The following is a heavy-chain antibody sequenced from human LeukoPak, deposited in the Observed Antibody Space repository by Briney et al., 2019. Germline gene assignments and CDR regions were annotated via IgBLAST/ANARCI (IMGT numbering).Heavy chain of an antibody. D-gene: IGHD2-21*01. Sequence: PGGSLRLSCAASGFIFSTYSMNWVRQAPGKGLEWVSYISPSSSTMYYADSVEGRFTVSRDNGENSLFLHMNDLRAEDTAVYYCAREAAYYMDVWGKGTTVTVSS. J-gene: IGHJ6*03. CDR2: ISPSSSTM. CDR3: AREAAYYMDV. CDR1: GFIFSTYS. V-gene: IGHV3-48*01.